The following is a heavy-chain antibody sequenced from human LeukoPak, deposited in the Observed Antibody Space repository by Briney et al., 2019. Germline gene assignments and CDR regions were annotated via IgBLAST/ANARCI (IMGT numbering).Heavy chain of an antibody. CDR2: IYYSGST. J-gene: IGHJ4*02. Sequence: PSETLSLTCTVSGGSNSSYYWSWIRQPPGKGLEWIGYIYYSGSTNYNPSLKSRVTISVDTSKNQFSLKLSSVTAADTAVYYCARSPPPPWAIGLYYFDYWGQGTLVTVSS. CDR3: ARSPPPPWAIGLYYFDY. CDR1: GGSNSSYY. V-gene: IGHV4-59*12. D-gene: IGHD1-26*01.